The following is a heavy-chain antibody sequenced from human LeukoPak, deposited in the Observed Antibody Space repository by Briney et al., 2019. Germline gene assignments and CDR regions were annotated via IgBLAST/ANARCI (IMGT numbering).Heavy chain of an antibody. J-gene: IGHJ3*02. CDR1: GFTFSSYS. Sequence: GGSLRLSCAASGFTFSSYSMNWVRQAPGKGLEWVSYISSSSSTIYYADSVKGRFTISRDNAKNSLYLQMNSLRAEDTAVYYCARGIAAAPREPFDIWGQGTMVTVS. CDR2: ISSSSSTI. D-gene: IGHD6-13*01. CDR3: ARGIAAAPREPFDI. V-gene: IGHV3-48*01.